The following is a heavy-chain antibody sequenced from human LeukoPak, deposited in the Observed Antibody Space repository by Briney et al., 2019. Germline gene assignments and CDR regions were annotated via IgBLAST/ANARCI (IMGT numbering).Heavy chain of an antibody. V-gene: IGHV3-30*04. CDR3: ARVGYGDYYYYYYGMDV. Sequence: PGGSLRLSCAASGFTFSSYAMHWVRQAPGKGLEWVAVISYDGSNKYYADSAKGRFTISRDNSKNTLYLQMNSLRAEDTAVYYCARVGYGDYYYYYYGMDVWGQGTTVTVSS. CDR1: GFTFSSYA. J-gene: IGHJ6*02. CDR2: ISYDGSNK. D-gene: IGHD4-17*01.